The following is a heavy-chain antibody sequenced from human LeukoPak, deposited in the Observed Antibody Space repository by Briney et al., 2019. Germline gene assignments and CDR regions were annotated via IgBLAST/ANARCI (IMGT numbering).Heavy chain of an antibody. CDR1: GLTFSSYS. V-gene: IGHV3-21*01. Sequence: PGGSLRLSCAASGLTFSSYSMNWVRQAPGKGLEWVSSISSSSSYIYYADSVKGRFTISRDNAKNSLYLQMNSLRAEDTAVYYCARDLSGAFDIWGQGTMVTVSS. J-gene: IGHJ3*02. D-gene: IGHD3-3*02. CDR2: ISSSSSYI. CDR3: ARDLSGAFDI.